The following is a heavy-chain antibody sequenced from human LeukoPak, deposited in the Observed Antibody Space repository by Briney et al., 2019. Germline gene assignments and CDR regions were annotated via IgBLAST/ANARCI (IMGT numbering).Heavy chain of an antibody. CDR1: GVTISSYY. J-gene: IGHJ4*02. V-gene: IGHV4-59*08. CDR3: STGYSSSWYNY. Sequence: PSETLSLTCTVSGVTISSYYWSWIRQPPGKGLEWIGYIYYSGSTNYNTSLKSRVTISVDTSKNQFSLKLSSVTAADTAVYYCSTGYSSSWYNYWGQGTLVTVSS. D-gene: IGHD6-13*01. CDR2: IYYSGST.